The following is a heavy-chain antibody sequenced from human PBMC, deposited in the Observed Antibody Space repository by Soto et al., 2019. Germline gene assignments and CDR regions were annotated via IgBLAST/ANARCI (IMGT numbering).Heavy chain of an antibody. CDR3: ARKRGWGLSWVRYYFDY. CDR2: INHSGST. V-gene: IGHV4-34*01. D-gene: IGHD3-16*01. Sequence: QVQLQPWGAGLLKPSETLSLTCAVYGGSFSGYYWSWIRQPPGKGLEWIGEINHSGSTNYNPTLKSRVTKSVYTSKNQFSLKLSSVTAAEPAVYYCARKRGWGLSWVRYYFDYWGQGTLVTVSS. J-gene: IGHJ4*02. CDR1: GGSFSGYY.